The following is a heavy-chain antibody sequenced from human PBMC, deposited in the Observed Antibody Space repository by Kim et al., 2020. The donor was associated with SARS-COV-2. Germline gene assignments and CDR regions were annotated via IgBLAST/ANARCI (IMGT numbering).Heavy chain of an antibody. Sequence: ASVKVSCKASGYNFMSYGISWVRQAPGQGLEWMGWISTDAGSTNYADTFQDRVTMTRDTSTNTVYMELRSLRSDDTALYFCARDEAGSNFDSFYYWGQGT. CDR2: ISTDAGST. CDR3: ARDEAGSNFDSFYY. CDR1: GYNFMSYG. V-gene: IGHV1-18*01. J-gene: IGHJ4*02. D-gene: IGHD4-4*01.